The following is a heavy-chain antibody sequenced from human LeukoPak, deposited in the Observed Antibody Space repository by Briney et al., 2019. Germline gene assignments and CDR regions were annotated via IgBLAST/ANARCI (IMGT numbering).Heavy chain of an antibody. CDR3: ARAGNIVVAVAAKGRYNWFDP. CDR2: INPNSGGT. V-gene: IGHV1-2*02. D-gene: IGHD2-15*01. J-gene: IGHJ5*02. Sequence: ASVKVSCKASGYTFTGYQMHWVRQAPGQGLEWMGWINPNSGGTNYAQKFQGRVTMTRGTSISTAYMELSRLRSDDTAVYYCARAGNIVVAVAAKGRYNWFDPWGQGTLVTVSS. CDR1: GYTFTGYQ.